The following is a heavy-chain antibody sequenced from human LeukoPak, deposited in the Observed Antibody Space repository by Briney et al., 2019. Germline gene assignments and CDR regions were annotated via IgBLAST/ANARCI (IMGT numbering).Heavy chain of an antibody. CDR1: RFTFSNHY. CDR3: ARDPTTVTTNY. V-gene: IGHV3-7*01. Sequence: GGSLKLSCVASRFTFSNHYMSWVRQAPGKGLEWVATIKPDGSETFYVDSVKGRFTISRDNAKNSLYLQMNSLRAEDTAVYYCARDPTTVTTNYWGQGTLVTVSS. J-gene: IGHJ4*02. D-gene: IGHD4-17*01. CDR2: IKPDGSET.